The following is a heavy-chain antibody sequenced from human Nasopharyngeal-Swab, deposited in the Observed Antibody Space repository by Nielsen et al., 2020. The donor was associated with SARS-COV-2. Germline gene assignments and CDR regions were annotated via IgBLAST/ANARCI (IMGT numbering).Heavy chain of an antibody. CDR3: IRPIYCSSTSCSDV. D-gene: IGHD2-2*01. V-gene: IGHV3-73*01. CDR1: GFTFSGSA. Sequence: GESLKISCAASGFTFSGSAMHWVRQASGKGLEWVGRIRSKANSYATAYAASVKGRFTISRDDSKNTAYLQMNSLKTEDTAVYYCIRPIYCSSTSCSDVWGKGTTVTVSS. J-gene: IGHJ6*04. CDR2: IRSKANSYAT.